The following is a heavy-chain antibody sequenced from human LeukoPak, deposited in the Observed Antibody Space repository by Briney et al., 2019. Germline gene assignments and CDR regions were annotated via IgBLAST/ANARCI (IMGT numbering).Heavy chain of an antibody. CDR2: ISSSGSTI. D-gene: IGHD1-26*01. CDR3: ASGVYSGSYFEDY. CDR1: GFTFSDYY. V-gene: IGHV3-11*01. Sequence: PGGSLRLSCAASGFTFSDYYMSWIRQAPGKGLEWVSYISSSGSTIYYADSVKGRFTISRDNAKNSLYLQMNSLRAEDTAVYYCASGVYSGSYFEDYWGQGTLVTVSS. J-gene: IGHJ4*02.